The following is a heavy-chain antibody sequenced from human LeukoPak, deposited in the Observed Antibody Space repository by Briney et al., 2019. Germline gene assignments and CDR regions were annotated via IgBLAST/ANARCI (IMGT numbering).Heavy chain of an antibody. V-gene: IGHV4-30-4*01. CDR1: GGSISSGDYY. CDR2: IYYSGST. Sequence: PQTLSLTCTVSGGSISSGDYYWSWIRQPPGKGLEWIGYIYYSGSTYYNPSLKSRVTISVDTSKNQFSLKLSSVTAADTAIYYCARLRGYGTNILRAFDIWGQGTMVTVSS. J-gene: IGHJ3*02. D-gene: IGHD4/OR15-4a*01. CDR3: ARLRGYGTNILRAFDI.